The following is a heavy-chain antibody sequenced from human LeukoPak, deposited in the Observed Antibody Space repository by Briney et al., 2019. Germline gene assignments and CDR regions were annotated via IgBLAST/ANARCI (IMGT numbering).Heavy chain of an antibody. D-gene: IGHD3-22*01. CDR3: AGTYYYDSSGYYYPGGY. V-gene: IGHV4-59*01. CDR2: IYYSGST. J-gene: IGHJ4*02. Sequence: PSETLSLTCTVSGGSIRSYYWSWIRQPPGKGLEWIGYIYYSGSTIYNPTLKSRVTISVDTSKNQFSLKLSSVTAADTAVYYCAGTYYYDSSGYYYPGGYWGQGTLVTVSS. CDR1: GGSIRSYY.